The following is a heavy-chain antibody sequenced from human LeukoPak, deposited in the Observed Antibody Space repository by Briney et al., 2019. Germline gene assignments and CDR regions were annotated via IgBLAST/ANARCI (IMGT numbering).Heavy chain of an antibody. Sequence: GGSLRLSCAASGFTFDDYAMHWVRQAPGKGLEWVSLISGDGGSTYYADSVKGRFTISRDNSKNSLYLQMNSLRTEDTALYYCAKDIGDSSGYSSSSDYWGQGTLVTVSS. CDR3: AKDIGDSSGYSSSSDY. CDR1: GFTFDDYA. CDR2: ISGDGGST. J-gene: IGHJ4*02. V-gene: IGHV3-43*02. D-gene: IGHD3-22*01.